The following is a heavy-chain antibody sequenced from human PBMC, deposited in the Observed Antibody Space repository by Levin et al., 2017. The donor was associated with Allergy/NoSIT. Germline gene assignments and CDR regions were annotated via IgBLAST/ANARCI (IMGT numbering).Heavy chain of an antibody. V-gene: IGHV3-23*05. J-gene: IGHJ4*02. Sequence: GGSLRLSCAASGFTFTRFALSWVRQAPGKGLEWVASFANTAKTYYADSVMGRFTVSRDTSTNTLFLQMNSLRAEDTAVYYCAKDHESSGWPTFDLWGQGTLVTVSS. CDR2: FANTAKT. CDR3: AKDHESSGWPTFDL. CDR1: GFTFTRFA. D-gene: IGHD6-19*01.